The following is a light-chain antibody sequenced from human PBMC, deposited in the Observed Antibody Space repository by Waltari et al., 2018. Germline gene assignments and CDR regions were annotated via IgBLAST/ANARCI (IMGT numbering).Light chain of an antibody. CDR3: QQYYSIPLT. CDR1: QSVFYRSDNKNY. V-gene: IGKV4-1*01. Sequence: DIVMTQSPVTLAASLGERATINCKSSQSVFYRSDNKNYLAWYQQKPGHPPKLLIYWASGRESGVPYRFSGSGSGTDFTLTISSLQAEDLSVYYCQQYYSIPLTFGGGTKVEIK. J-gene: IGKJ4*01. CDR2: WAS.